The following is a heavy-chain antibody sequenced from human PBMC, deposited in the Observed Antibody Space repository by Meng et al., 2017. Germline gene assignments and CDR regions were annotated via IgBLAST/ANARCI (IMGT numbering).Heavy chain of an antibody. CDR2: IYHSGST. V-gene: IGHV4-4*02. CDR3: ARWSIYCSGGSCYSFDY. J-gene: IGHJ4*02. Sequence: QGQVRGSGPGVVEPSGTLSLACAVSGGSISSSNWWSWVRQPPGKGLEWIGEIYHSGSTNYNPSLKSRVTISVDKSKNQFSLKLSSVTAADTAVYYCARWSIYCSGGSCYSFDYWGQGTLVTVSS. D-gene: IGHD2-15*01. CDR1: GGSISSSNW.